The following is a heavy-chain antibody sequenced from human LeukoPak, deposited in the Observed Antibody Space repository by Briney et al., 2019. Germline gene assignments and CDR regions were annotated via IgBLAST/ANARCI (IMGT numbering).Heavy chain of an antibody. CDR3: ARGSPVGATHY. CDR2: IIPIFGTA. V-gene: IGHV1-69*05. Sequence: SVKVSCKASGYTFTSYGISWVRQAPGQGLEWMGGIIPIFGTANYAQKFQGRVTITTDESTSTAYMELSSLRSEDTAVYYCARGSPVGATHYWGQGTLVTVSS. CDR1: GYTFTSYG. D-gene: IGHD1-26*01. J-gene: IGHJ4*02.